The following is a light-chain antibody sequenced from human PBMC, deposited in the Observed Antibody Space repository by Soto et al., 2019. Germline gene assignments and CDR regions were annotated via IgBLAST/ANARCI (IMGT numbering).Light chain of an antibody. J-gene: IGLJ2*01. Sequence: QSVLTQPASGSGSAGQSITISCTGTSRDVGGYDYVSWYQQHPGKVPKLMMYEVFRRHSRISDRFSGSKSGNTASLTISGLHAEDEADYYCCSYTTTSTFVFGGGTKVTAL. CDR3: CSYTTTSTFV. CDR2: EVF. CDR1: SRDVGGYDY. V-gene: IGLV2-14*03.